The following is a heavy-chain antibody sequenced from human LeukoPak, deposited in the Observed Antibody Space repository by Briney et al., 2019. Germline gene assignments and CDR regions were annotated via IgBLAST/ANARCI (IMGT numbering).Heavy chain of an antibody. V-gene: IGHV3-23*01. CDR1: GFTFSSYA. Sequence: PGGSLRLSCAASGFTFSSYAMNWVRQAPGKGLEWVSTINTAGVGTYYADSVKGRFTISRDNSQNTLYLQMNSLRAEDTAVYYCATSSNAPGNHWGQGTLVTVSS. D-gene: IGHD2-2*01. CDR3: ATSSNAPGNH. CDR2: INTAGVGT. J-gene: IGHJ5*02.